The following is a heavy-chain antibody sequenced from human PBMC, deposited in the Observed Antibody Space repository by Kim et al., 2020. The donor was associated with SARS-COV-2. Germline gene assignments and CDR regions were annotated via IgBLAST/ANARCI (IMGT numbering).Heavy chain of an antibody. D-gene: IGHD4-17*01. V-gene: IGHV3-48*03. Sequence: GGSLRLSCAASGFTFSSYEMNWVRQAPGKGLEWVSYISSSGSTIYYADSVKGRFTISRDNAKNSLYLQMNSLRADDTAVYYCAREGQGTTGGYWGQGTLVTVSS. J-gene: IGHJ4*02. CDR3: AREGQGTTGGY. CDR1: GFTFSSYE. CDR2: ISSSGSTI.